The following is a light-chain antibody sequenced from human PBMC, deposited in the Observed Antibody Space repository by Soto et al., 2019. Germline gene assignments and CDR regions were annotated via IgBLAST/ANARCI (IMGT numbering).Light chain of an antibody. CDR3: QQRSIWPLT. CDR2: DAS. CDR1: QSVSSY. J-gene: IGKJ5*01. V-gene: IGKV3-11*01. Sequence: EIVLTQSPGTLSLSPVERATLSCRASQSVSSYFAWYQQKPGQAPRLLIYDASNRATGIPARFSGSGSGTDFTLTISSLEAEDFAVYYCQQRSIWPLTFGQGTRLEIK.